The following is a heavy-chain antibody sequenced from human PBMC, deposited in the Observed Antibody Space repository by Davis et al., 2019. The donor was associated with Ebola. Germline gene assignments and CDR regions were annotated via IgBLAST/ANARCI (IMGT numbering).Heavy chain of an antibody. CDR3: ARAPWELLSSYYGLDV. CDR2: INPNSGGT. CDR1: GYTFTSYY. Sequence: ASVKVSCKASGYTFTSYYMHWVRQAPGQGLEWMGRINPNSGGTNYAQKFQGRVTMIRDTSISTADMELSGLRFDDTAIYYCARAPWELLSSYYGLDVWGKGTTVTVSS. D-gene: IGHD1-26*01. V-gene: IGHV1-2*06. J-gene: IGHJ6*04.